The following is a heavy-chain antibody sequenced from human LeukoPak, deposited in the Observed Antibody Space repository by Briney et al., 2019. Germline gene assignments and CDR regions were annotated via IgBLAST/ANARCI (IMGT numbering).Heavy chain of an antibody. CDR3: ARGDYGGDYFDY. CDR2: ISSGSTYT. J-gene: IGHJ4*02. Sequence: GGSLTLSCEVSGFTFSDHYMSWLRQAPGKRLEWVSYISSGSTYTNYADSVEGRFTISRDNAKNSLYLQMNSLRAEDTAVYYCARGDYGGDYFDYWGQGTLVTVSS. D-gene: IGHD4-23*01. V-gene: IGHV3-11*05. CDR1: GFTFSDHY.